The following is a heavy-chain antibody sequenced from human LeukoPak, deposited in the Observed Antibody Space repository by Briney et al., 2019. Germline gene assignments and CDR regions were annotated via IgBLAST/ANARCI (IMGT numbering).Heavy chain of an antibody. J-gene: IGHJ5*02. Sequence: SETLSLTCTVSGGSISSYYWSWIRQPAGKGLEWIGRIYTSGSTNYNPSLKSRVTMSVDTSKNQFPLKLSSVTAADTAVYYCARVVTMVRGVIIPGWFDPWGQGTLVTVSS. CDR2: IYTSGST. D-gene: IGHD3-10*01. CDR3: ARVVTMVRGVIIPGWFDP. V-gene: IGHV4-4*07. CDR1: GGSISSYY.